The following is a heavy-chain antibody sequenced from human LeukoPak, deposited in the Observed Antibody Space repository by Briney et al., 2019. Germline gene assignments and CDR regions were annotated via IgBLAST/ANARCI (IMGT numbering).Heavy chain of an antibody. CDR2: IYYSGST. V-gene: IGHV4-30-4*01. J-gene: IGHJ4*02. CDR3: ARDRISVRPGY. Sequence: SQTLSLTCTVSGGSISSGDYYWSWIRQLPGKGLEWIGYIYYSGSTYYNPSLKSRVTISVDTSKNEFSLKLSSVTAAESAVYYCARDRISVRPGYWGQGTLVTVSS. CDR1: GGSISSGDYY. D-gene: IGHD1-14*01.